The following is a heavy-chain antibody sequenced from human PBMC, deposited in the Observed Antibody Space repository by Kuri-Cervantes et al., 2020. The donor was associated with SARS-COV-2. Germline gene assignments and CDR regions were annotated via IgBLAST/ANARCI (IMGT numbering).Heavy chain of an antibody. V-gene: IGHV1-69*13. J-gene: IGHJ6*02. Sequence: SVKVSCKASGGTFSSYAISWVRQAPGQGLEWMGGIIPIFGTANYAQKFQGRVTITADESTSTAYMELSSLRSEDTAVYYCARDLGYVQLERRPYYYGMDVWGQGTTVTVSS. D-gene: IGHD1-1*01. CDR3: ARDLGYVQLERRPYYYGMDV. CDR2: IIPIFGTA. CDR1: GGTFSSYA.